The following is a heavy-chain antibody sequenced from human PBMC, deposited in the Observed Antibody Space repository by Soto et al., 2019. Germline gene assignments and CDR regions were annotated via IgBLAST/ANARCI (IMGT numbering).Heavy chain of an antibody. Sequence: GGSLRLSCAASGFTFSSYAMSWVRQAPGKGLEWVSAISGSGGSTYYADSVKGRFTISRDNSKNTLYLQMNSLRAEDTAVYYCAKDADEVGDFWSGYSLSDGRYYMDVWGKGTTVTVSS. CDR3: AKDADEVGDFWSGYSLSDGRYYMDV. CDR2: ISGSGGST. V-gene: IGHV3-23*01. J-gene: IGHJ6*03. CDR1: GFTFSSYA. D-gene: IGHD3-3*01.